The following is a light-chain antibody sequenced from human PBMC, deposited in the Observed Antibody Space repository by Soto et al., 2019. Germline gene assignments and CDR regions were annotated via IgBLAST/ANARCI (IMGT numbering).Light chain of an antibody. Sequence: QLVLTQPPSVSGAPGQRVTISCTGSSSNIGAGYDVHWYQQLPGTAPKLLIYGNNNRPSGVPDRFSGSKSGTSASLAITGLQAEDEADYYCQSYDNSLSGWVFGGGTKLTVL. CDR1: SSNIGAGYD. V-gene: IGLV1-40*01. CDR3: QSYDNSLSGWV. CDR2: GNN. J-gene: IGLJ3*02.